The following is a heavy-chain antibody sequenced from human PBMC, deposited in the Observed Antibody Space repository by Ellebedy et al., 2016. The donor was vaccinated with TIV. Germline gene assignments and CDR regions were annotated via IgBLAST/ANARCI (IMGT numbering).Heavy chain of an antibody. Sequence: GESLKISCAASGFSVSSHFMSWVRQAPGKGLEWVSIIYNDGGTNYTDSVKGRFTISRDTSKNTLYLQMNSLRAQDTAIYYCARDPGGGGDYGANWFDPWGQGTLVTVSS. CDR2: IYNDGGT. J-gene: IGHJ5*02. V-gene: IGHV3-66*01. CDR3: ARDPGGGGDYGANWFDP. CDR1: GFSVSSHF. D-gene: IGHD4-17*01.